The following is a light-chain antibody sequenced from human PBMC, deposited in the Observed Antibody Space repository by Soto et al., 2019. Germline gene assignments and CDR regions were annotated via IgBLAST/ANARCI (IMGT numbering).Light chain of an antibody. Sequence: EIVLTQSPGTLSLSPGERATLACRASQSVNSDYFAWYQQRPGQAPRLLIYAASSRATGIPDRFSGSGSGTDFTLTITRLEPEDFAVYYCQQYGGSPFTFGPGTNVDI. J-gene: IGKJ3*01. V-gene: IGKV3-20*01. CDR3: QQYGGSPFT. CDR1: QSVNSDY. CDR2: AAS.